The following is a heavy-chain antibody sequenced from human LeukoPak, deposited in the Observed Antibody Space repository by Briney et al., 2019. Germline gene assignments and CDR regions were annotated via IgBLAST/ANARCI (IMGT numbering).Heavy chain of an antibody. J-gene: IGHJ4*02. CDR1: GGSISSGGYY. D-gene: IGHD4-17*01. V-gene: IGHV4-30-2*01. CDR2: ISHTGTT. Sequence: SETLSLTCTVSGGSISSGGYYWSWIRQPPGKGLEWIGCISHTGTTYYNPSLKSRVTISVDRSKNQFSLELYSVTAADTAVYYCARSRYGDLDYWGQGTLVTVSS. CDR3: ARSRYGDLDY.